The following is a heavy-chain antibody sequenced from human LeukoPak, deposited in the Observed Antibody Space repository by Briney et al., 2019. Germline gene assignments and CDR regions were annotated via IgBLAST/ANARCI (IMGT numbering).Heavy chain of an antibody. V-gene: IGHV1-18*01. CDR3: ASCLAANY. CDR1: GYTFTSYV. Sequence: GASVKVSCKASGYTFTSYVISWVRQTPGQGLEWMGWISAYNGNTNFAQKLQGRVTMTTDTSTSTAYMELRSLRSDDTAVYYCASCLAANYWGQGTLVTVSS. D-gene: IGHD5/OR15-5a*01. CDR2: ISAYNGNT. J-gene: IGHJ4*02.